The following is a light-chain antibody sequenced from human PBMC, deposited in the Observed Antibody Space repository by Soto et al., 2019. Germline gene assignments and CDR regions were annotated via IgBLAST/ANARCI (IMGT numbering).Light chain of an antibody. CDR1: QDIDIS. CDR3: QQYYSTPPT. J-gene: IGKJ4*01. CDR2: AAS. V-gene: IGKV1-NL1*01. Sequence: DIQMTQSPSTLSVSVGDRVTITCRASQDIDISLAWFQQRPGKAPKVLIYAASGLVSGVPSTFSGSGSGTDFTLTISSLQAEDVAVYYCQQYYSTPPTFGGGTK.